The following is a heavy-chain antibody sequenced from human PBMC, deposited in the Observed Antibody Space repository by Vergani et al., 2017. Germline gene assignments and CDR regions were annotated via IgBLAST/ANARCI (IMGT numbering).Heavy chain of an antibody. Sequence: QVQLVQSGAEVKKPGASVKVSCKVSGYTLTELSMHWLRQAPGKGLEWMGGFDPEDGETIYAQKFQGRVTMTRDTSISTAYMELSNLRSDDTAVYYCARVGTSANRDYFDYWGQGTLVTVSS. CDR2: FDPEDGET. D-gene: IGHD2-2*01. V-gene: IGHV1-24*01. J-gene: IGHJ4*02. CDR3: ARVGTSANRDYFDY. CDR1: GYTLTELS.